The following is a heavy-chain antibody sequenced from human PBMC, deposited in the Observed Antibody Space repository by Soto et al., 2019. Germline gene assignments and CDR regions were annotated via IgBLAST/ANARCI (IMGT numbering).Heavy chain of an antibody. Sequence: QVQLVQSGAEVKKPGASVKVSCKASGYTFTSYYMHWVRQAPGQGLEWMGIINPSGGSTSYAQKFQGRVTLTRDTATSTVYMELSSLRSEDTAVYYCARSSTVVTPGDDYWGQGNLVTVSS. J-gene: IGHJ4*02. D-gene: IGHD4-17*01. CDR2: INPSGGST. CDR3: ARSSTVVTPGDDY. V-gene: IGHV1-46*01. CDR1: GYTFTSYY.